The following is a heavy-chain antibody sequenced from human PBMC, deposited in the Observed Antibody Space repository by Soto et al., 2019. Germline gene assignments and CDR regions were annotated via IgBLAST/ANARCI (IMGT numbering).Heavy chain of an antibody. Sequence: SETLSLTCTVSGGSIGSSKFYWGWIRQPPGKGLEWIGGIHHSGSTYYNPSLESRVTISVDTSKNQFSLKLRSVTASDTAVYYCARLDYWGPGTLVTVSS. CDR1: GGSIGSSKFY. CDR2: IHHSGST. J-gene: IGHJ4*02. CDR3: ARLDY. V-gene: IGHV4-39*01.